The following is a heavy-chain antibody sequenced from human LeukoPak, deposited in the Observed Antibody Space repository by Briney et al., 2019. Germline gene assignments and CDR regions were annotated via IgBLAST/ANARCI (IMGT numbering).Heavy chain of an antibody. V-gene: IGHV3-21*01. CDR2: ISSTSSFI. J-gene: IGHJ3*02. CDR1: RFTFSSHS. D-gene: IGHD3-22*01. Sequence: PGGSLRLSCAASRFTFSSHSMNWVRQAPGKGLEWVSSISSTSSFIYYADSVKGRFTISRDNAKNSLYLQMNSLRVEDTAVYYCARDRYPMIARPDAFDIWGQGTMVTVSS. CDR3: ARDRYPMIARPDAFDI.